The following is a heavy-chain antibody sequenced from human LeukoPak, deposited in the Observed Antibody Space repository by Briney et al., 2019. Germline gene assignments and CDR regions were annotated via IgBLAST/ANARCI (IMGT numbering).Heavy chain of an antibody. CDR3: AKGGYSGSYYAHDYFDY. J-gene: IGHJ4*02. CDR2: ISYDGSNK. V-gene: IGHV3-30*18. D-gene: IGHD1-26*01. CDR1: GFTFTNYA. Sequence: GGSLRLSCAVSGFTFTNYAMSWVRQAPGKGLEWVAVISYDGSNKYYADSVKGRFTISRDNSKNTLYLQMNSLRAEDTAVYYCAKGGYSGSYYAHDYFDYWGQGTLVTVSS.